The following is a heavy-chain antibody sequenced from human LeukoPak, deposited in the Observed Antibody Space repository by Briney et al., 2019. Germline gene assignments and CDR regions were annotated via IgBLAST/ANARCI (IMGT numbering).Heavy chain of an antibody. CDR2: IFYSGNT. CDR3: ARGHDYLLDY. CDR1: GGSISSHY. Sequence: SETLSLTCTVSGGSISSHYWTWIRQPPGKGLEWIGYIFYSGNTNYNPSLKSRVSISVDTSKNQFSLKLTSVTAADTAVYYCARGHDYLLDYWGQGTLVTVSS. D-gene: IGHD2/OR15-2a*01. J-gene: IGHJ4*02. V-gene: IGHV4-59*08.